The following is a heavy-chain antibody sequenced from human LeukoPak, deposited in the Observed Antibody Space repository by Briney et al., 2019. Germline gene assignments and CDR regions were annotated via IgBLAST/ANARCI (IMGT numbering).Heavy chain of an antibody. D-gene: IGHD5-12*01. CDR1: GFTFSGFW. CDR3: ARDYMVATKGIDY. CDR2: INSDGSEG. Sequence: GGSLRLSCAVSGFTFSGFWMSWSRQAPGKGLEWVASINSDGSEGYYADVVKGRFTISRDNARNSLYLQMNSLRAEDTAVYYCARDYMVATKGIDYWGQGTLVTVSS. J-gene: IGHJ4*02. V-gene: IGHV3-7*01.